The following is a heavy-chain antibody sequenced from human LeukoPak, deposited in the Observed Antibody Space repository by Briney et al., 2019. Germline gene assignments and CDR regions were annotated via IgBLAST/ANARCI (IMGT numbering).Heavy chain of an antibody. CDR1: GFTFDDYA. V-gene: IGHV3-9*01. CDR2: ISWNSGSI. CDR3: AKDTYSSIVVVAPGY. D-gene: IGHD2-15*01. Sequence: GGSLRLSCAASGFTFDDYAMHWVRQAPGKGLEWVSGISWNSGSIGYAGSVKGRFTISRDNAKNSLYLQMNSLRAEDTALYYCAKDTYSSIVVVAPGYWGQGTLVTVSS. J-gene: IGHJ4*02.